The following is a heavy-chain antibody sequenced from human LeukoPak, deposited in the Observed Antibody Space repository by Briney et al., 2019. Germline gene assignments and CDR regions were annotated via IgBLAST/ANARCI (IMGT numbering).Heavy chain of an antibody. CDR3: ARERRGYGYGTLDP. J-gene: IGHJ5*02. D-gene: IGHD5-12*01. CDR1: GIDFKVYE. V-gene: IGHV3-30*04. Sequence: PGGPLRLSCVASGIDFKVYEMHWVRQSPGKGLEWVALISDNGLRTNYAESLKGRFIVSRDNSKDTMDLQMNDLRVEDTGVYFCARERRGYGYGTLDPWGQGTLVTVSS. CDR2: ISDNGLRT.